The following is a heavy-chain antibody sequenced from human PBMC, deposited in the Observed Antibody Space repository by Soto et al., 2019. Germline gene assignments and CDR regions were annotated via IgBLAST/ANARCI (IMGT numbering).Heavy chain of an antibody. V-gene: IGHV1-2*02. CDR2: INPHSGDT. CDR1: GYTFIYYY. J-gene: IGHJ6*02. CDR3: ARQGKPYLPPRDSYGMDV. D-gene: IGHD2-21*01. Sequence: QEHLVQSGAELKKPGASVKVSCKSSGYTFIYYYLHWVRQAPGQGLEWMGWINPHSGDTYYAEKFQGRVTMTRDTVITTVFLGLSRLTSDDTALYFRARQGKPYLPPRDSYGMDVWGQGTSVTVSS.